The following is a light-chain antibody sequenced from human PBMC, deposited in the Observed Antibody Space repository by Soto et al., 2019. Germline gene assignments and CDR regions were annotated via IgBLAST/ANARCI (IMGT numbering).Light chain of an antibody. Sequence: DIQMTQSPSSLSASVGDRVTITCQASQDISNYLNWYQQKPGKAPKLLIYDASNLETGVPSRFSGSGSGTDFTFTISSLQPEDIATYYCQHYDNVITFGQGTRLEIK. V-gene: IGKV1-33*01. J-gene: IGKJ5*01. CDR2: DAS. CDR3: QHYDNVIT. CDR1: QDISNY.